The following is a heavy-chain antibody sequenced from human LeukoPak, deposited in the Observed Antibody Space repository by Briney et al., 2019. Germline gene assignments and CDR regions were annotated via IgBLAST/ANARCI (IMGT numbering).Heavy chain of an antibody. J-gene: IGHJ2*01. V-gene: IGHV4-59*01. D-gene: IGHD3-10*01. CDR1: GDSISSYY. Sequence: PSETLSLTCTVSGDSISSYYWSWIRQPPGKGLEWIGYIYYSGSTNYNPSLKSRVTISVDTSKNQFSLKLNSVTAADTAVYYCARGGYGSGSYKYWYFDLWGRGTLVTVSS. CDR2: IYYSGST. CDR3: ARGGYGSGSYKYWYFDL.